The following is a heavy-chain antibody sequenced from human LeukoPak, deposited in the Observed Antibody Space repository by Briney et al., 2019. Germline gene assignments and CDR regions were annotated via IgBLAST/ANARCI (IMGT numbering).Heavy chain of an antibody. CDR1: GGSISSYY. CDR2: IYYSGST. CDR3: ARALKDCTNGVCYTFGYFYYYMDV. V-gene: IGHV4-59*01. D-gene: IGHD2-8*01. Sequence: SETLSLTCTVSGGSISSYYWSWIRPPPGKGLECIGYIYYSGSTNYNPSLKSLVTISVDTSKNQFSLKLSSVTAADTAVYYCARALKDCTNGVCYTFGYFYYYMDVWGKGTTVTVSS. J-gene: IGHJ6*03.